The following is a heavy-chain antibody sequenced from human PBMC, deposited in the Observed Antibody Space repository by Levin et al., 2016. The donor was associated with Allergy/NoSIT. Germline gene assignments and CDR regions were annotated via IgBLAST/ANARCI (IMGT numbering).Heavy chain of an antibody. D-gene: IGHD3-22*01. V-gene: IGHV4-4*02. CDR1: GGSISSSNW. Sequence: SETLSLTCAVSGGSISSSNWWSWVRQPPGKGLEWIGEIYHSGSTNYNPSLKSRVTISVDKSKNQFSLKLSSVTAADTAVYYCARDFRDTMIVAWNDAFDIWGQGTMVTVSS. CDR2: IYHSGST. CDR3: ARDFRDTMIVAWNDAFDI. J-gene: IGHJ3*02.